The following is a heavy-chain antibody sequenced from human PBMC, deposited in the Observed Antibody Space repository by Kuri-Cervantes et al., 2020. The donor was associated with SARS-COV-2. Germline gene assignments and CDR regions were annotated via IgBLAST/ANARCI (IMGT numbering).Heavy chain of an antibody. CDR3: ARDLKESKGMDFDY. Sequence: GGSLRLSCAASGFTFSSYSMNWVRQAPEKGLEWVSSISSSSSYIYYADSVKGRFTTSRDNAKNSLYLQMNSLRAEDTAVYYCARDLKESKGMDFDYWGQGTLVTVSS. D-gene: IGHD5-24*01. V-gene: IGHV3-21*01. J-gene: IGHJ4*02. CDR1: GFTFSSYS. CDR2: ISSSSSYI.